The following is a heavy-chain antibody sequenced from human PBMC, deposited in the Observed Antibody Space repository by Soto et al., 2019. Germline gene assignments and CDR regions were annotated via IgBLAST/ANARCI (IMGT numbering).Heavy chain of an antibody. D-gene: IGHD3-10*02. V-gene: IGHV1-69*06. J-gene: IGHJ6*02. CDR3: AREDGRSYYYFPTGYYGMDV. Sequence: QVQLVQSGAEVKKPGSSVKVSCKASGGTFSSYAISWVRQAPGQGLEWMGGIIPIFGTANYAQKFQGRVTITADKSTSTAYMELSSLRSEDTAVYYCAREDGRSYYYFPTGYYGMDVWGQGTTVTVSS. CDR1: GGTFSSYA. CDR2: IIPIFGTA.